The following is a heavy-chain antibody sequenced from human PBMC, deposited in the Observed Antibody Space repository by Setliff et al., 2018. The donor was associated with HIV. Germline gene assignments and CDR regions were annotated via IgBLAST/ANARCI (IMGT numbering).Heavy chain of an antibody. V-gene: IGHV3-33*08. J-gene: IGHJ4*02. CDR1: GFTFSYYT. CDR3: ARDPPGSGFHLDY. CDR2: IWADEITK. Sequence: GSLRLSCAASGFTFSYYTMHWIRQAPGMGLEWVAMIWADEITKFYADSVKGRFTISRDNSKNTMYLQMNTLRVEDTAVYYCARDPPGSGFHLDYWGQGTPVTVSS. D-gene: IGHD5-12*01.